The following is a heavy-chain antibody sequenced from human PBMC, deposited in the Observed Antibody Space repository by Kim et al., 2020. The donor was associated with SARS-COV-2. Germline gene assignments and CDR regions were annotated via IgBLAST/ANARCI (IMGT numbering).Heavy chain of an antibody. CDR2: IYYSGST. D-gene: IGHD1-1*01. Sequence: SETLSLTCTVSGGSISSSSYYWGWIRQPPGKGLEWIGSIYYSGSTYYNPSLKSRVTISVDTSKNQFSLKLSSVTAADTAVYYCARVDRVQPGLYYFDYWGQGTLVTVSS. J-gene: IGHJ4*02. CDR3: ARVDRVQPGLYYFDY. V-gene: IGHV4-39*07. CDR1: GGSISSSSYY.